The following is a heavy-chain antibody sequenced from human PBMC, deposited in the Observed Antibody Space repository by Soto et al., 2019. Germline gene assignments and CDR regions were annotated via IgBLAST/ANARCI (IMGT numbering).Heavy chain of an antibody. CDR1: GGTFSSYA. CDR2: IIPIFGTA. V-gene: IGHV1-69*13. J-gene: IGHJ6*02. CDR3: ARPGGSGSYYYYYYGMDV. D-gene: IGHD3-10*01. Sequence: SVKVSCKASGGTFSSYAISWVRQAPGQGLEWMGGIIPIFGTANYAQKFQGRVTITADESTSTAYMELSSLRSEDTAVYYCARPGGSGSYYYYYYGMDVWGQGTTVTVSS.